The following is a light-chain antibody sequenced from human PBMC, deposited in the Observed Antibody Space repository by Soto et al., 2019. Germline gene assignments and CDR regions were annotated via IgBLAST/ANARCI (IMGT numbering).Light chain of an antibody. V-gene: IGLV1-47*01. CDR1: SSNIGTGY. J-gene: IGLJ2*01. CDR3: ASWVDRLTVV. Sequence: QSVLTQPPSASGTPGQTVTISCSGSSSNIGTGYVYWYQQRPGSAPKFLIYRNSLRPSGVPDRFSGSKSGTSASLAIGGLRSEDEADYYCASWVDRLTVVFGGGTKLTVL. CDR2: RNS.